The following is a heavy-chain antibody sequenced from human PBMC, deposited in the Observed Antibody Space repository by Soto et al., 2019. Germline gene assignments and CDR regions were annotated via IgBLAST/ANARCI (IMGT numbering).Heavy chain of an antibody. D-gene: IGHD2-21*02. J-gene: IGHJ4*02. CDR3: VREGNCGADCYSTYYFDY. CDR1: GYTLTSYD. Sequence: ASVKVSCKASGYTLTSYDISWVRQAPGQGLEWMGWISTYNGNTNYAQKLQGRVTMTTDTSTSTAYMELRSLRSDDTAVYYCVREGNCGADCYSTYYFDYWGLGTLVTVSS. V-gene: IGHV1-18*01. CDR2: ISTYNGNT.